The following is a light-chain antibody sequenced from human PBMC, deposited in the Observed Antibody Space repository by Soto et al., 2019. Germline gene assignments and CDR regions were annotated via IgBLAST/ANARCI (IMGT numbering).Light chain of an antibody. J-gene: IGKJ1*01. CDR2: DAS. CDR3: QQRSNWPRT. V-gene: IGKV3-11*01. CDR1: QSVSSY. Sequence: EMVLTQSQATLSLSPGERATLSCRASQSVSSYLAWYQQKPGQAPRLLIYDASNRATGIPARFSGSGSGTDFTLTISSLEPEDFAVYYCQQRSNWPRTFGQGTKVDIK.